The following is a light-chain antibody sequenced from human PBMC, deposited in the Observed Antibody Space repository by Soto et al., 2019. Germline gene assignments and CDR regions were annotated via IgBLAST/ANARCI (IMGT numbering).Light chain of an antibody. CDR3: QTYDDAPLS. J-gene: IGKJ4*01. CDR1: RGIGNY. V-gene: IGKV1-27*01. CDR2: AAS. Sequence: DIQVTQSPSSLSASVGDRVTITCRASRGIGNYLAWYQQKAGKVPNLLIYAASALQSGVSSRFSGSGSGTAFTLPISSLQPGDVATYYCQTYDDAPLSFGGGTKVEI.